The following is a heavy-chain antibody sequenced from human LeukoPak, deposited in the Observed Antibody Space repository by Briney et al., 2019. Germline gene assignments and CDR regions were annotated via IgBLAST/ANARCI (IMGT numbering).Heavy chain of an antibody. CDR2: IYYSGST. D-gene: IGHD2-15*01. J-gene: IGHJ4*02. Sequence: SETLSLTCTVSGGSVSSGSYYWSWIRQPPGKGLEWIGYIYYSGSTNHNPSLNSRVTISVDTSKNQFSLKLSSVAAADTAVYYCARVLCSGGSCYSFDYWGQGTLVTVSS. V-gene: IGHV4-61*01. CDR3: ARVLCSGGSCYSFDY. CDR1: GGSVSSGSYY.